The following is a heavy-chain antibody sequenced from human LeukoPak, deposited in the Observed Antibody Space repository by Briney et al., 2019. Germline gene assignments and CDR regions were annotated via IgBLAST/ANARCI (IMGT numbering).Heavy chain of an antibody. V-gene: IGHV1-24*01. J-gene: IGHJ6*04. CDR2: FDPEDSKT. Sequence: ASVNVSCKVSGYTLTELSIVWVRQAPGKGLEWMGSFDPEDSKTVYAQNFKGRVTTTEQTSQETAYMELSSLRSEDTAVYYCATGYVVTAGLMDVWGKGTTVTVSS. CDR1: GYTLTELS. D-gene: IGHD6-13*01. CDR3: ATGYVVTAGLMDV.